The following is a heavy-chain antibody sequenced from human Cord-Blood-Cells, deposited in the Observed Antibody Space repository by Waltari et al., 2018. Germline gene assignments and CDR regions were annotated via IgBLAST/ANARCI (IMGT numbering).Heavy chain of an antibody. CDR1: GFTVSSNY. Sequence: EVQLVESGGGLIQPGGSLRLSCAASGFTVSSNYMSWVRQAPGKGPEWVSVIYSGGSTDYAGAVKGRLAISRDNSKNTLYLQMNSLRAEDTAVYYCARERDDSSGYYVYWYFDLWGRGTLVTVSS. CDR2: IYSGGST. D-gene: IGHD3-22*01. V-gene: IGHV3-53*01. CDR3: ARERDDSSGYYVYWYFDL. J-gene: IGHJ2*01.